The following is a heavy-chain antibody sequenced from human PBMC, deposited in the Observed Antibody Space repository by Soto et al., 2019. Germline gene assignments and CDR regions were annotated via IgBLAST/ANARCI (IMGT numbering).Heavy chain of an antibody. J-gene: IGHJ4*02. D-gene: IGHD6-19*01. V-gene: IGHV3-21*01. Sequence: GGSLRLSCAASGFTFSTYSMNWVRQAPGKGLEWVSSISSSSTYIFYADSVKGRFTISRDNARNSLSLQMNSLRAEDTAVYYCAREVAGSYGKDYWGQGTLVTVSS. CDR2: ISSSSTYI. CDR1: GFTFSTYS. CDR3: AREVAGSYGKDY.